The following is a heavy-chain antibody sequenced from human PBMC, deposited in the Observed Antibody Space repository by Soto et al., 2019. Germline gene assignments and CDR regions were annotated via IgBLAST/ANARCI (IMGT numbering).Heavy chain of an antibody. CDR3: AREPCSGRSCYSAFDY. CDR2: ISSGGHTI. Sequence: PGGSLRLSCAVSGFTFSDYYMGWIRQAPGKGLEWVSYISSGGHTIYNANSVRGRFTISRDSSKNTLYLQMGSLRTEDMAVYYCAREPCSGRSCYSAFDYWGQGTLVTVSS. CDR1: GFTFSDYY. J-gene: IGHJ4*02. D-gene: IGHD2-15*01. V-gene: IGHV3-11*01.